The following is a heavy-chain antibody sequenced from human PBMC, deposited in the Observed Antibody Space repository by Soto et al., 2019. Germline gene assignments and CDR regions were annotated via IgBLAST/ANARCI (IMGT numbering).Heavy chain of an antibody. Sequence: ASVKVSCKASGYTFTSYGISWVRQAPGQGLEWMGWISAYNGNTNYAQKLQGRVTMTTDTSTSTAYMELRSLRSDDTAVYYCARDREQLGSXYYGMDVWGQGTTVTVSS. CDR1: GYTFTSYG. J-gene: IGHJ6*02. V-gene: IGHV1-18*01. D-gene: IGHD6-6*01. CDR2: ISAYNGNT. CDR3: ARDREQLGSXYYGMDV.